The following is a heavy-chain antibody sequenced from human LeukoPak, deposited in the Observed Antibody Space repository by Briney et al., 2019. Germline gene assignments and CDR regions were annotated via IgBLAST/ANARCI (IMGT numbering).Heavy chain of an antibody. V-gene: IGHV3-23*01. Sequence: GGSLRLSCTASGFTFGDYAMSWVRQAPGKGLECVSAITGSGDTTYYADSVRGRFTISRDTSRNTLYLQLNNLRVEDTAIYYCAKAYGTNGYYQLPIDFWGQGTLVTVSS. CDR2: ITGSGDTT. CDR1: GFTFGDYA. CDR3: AKAYGTNGYYQLPIDF. D-gene: IGHD3-22*01. J-gene: IGHJ4*02.